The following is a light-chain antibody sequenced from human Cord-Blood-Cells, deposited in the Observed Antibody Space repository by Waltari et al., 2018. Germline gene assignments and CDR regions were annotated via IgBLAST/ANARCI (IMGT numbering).Light chain of an antibody. V-gene: IGKV3-11*01. CDR1: QSVSSY. CDR3: QQRSNWPRT. J-gene: IGKJ3*01. Sequence: IVLTQSPATLSLSPGERATLPCRASQSVSSYLAWYQQKPGQAPRLLIYDASNRATGIPARFSGSGSGTDFTLTISSLEPEDFAVYYCQQRSNWPRTFGPGTKVDIK. CDR2: DAS.